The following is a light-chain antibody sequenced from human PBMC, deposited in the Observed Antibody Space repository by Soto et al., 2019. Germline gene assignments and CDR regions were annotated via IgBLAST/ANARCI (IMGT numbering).Light chain of an antibody. CDR3: QQTYSTPYT. J-gene: IGKJ2*01. CDR1: QTITTY. CDR2: TSG. V-gene: IGKV1-39*01. Sequence: IQMTQSPSSLSASVGERVTITCRASQTITTYLNWYQQKPGEAPKLLISTSGTLQRGVPSRFSGSGSGTDFSLTITALRPEDFATYFCQQTYSTPYTFGQGTKLEIK.